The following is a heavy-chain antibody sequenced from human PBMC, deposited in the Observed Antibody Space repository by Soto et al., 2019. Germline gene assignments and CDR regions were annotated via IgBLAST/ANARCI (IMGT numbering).Heavy chain of an antibody. V-gene: IGHV5-51*01. D-gene: IGHD2-2*01. J-gene: IGHJ6*02. CDR2: IYPGDSDT. Sequence: GESLKISCKGSGYSFTSYCIGWVRQMPGKGLEWMGIIYPGDSDTRYSPSFQGQVTISADKSISTAYLQWSSLKASDTAMYYCARRGDVGYCSSTSCPVHYGMDVWGQGTTVTVSS. CDR1: GYSFTSYC. CDR3: ARRGDVGYCSSTSCPVHYGMDV.